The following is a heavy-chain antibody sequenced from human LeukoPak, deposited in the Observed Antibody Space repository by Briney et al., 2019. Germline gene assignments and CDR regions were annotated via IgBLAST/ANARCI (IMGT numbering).Heavy chain of an antibody. J-gene: IGHJ3*02. D-gene: IGHD2-2*01. CDR3: AREVVEGYCSSTTCHGAFDI. V-gene: IGHV4-30-2*01. CDR2: IYHSGST. CDR1: GGSISSDEYY. Sequence: SETLSLTCTVSGGSISSDEYYWTWIRQPPGKGLEWIGFIYHSGSTYYNPSLKSRVTISVDRSRNQFSLKLSSVTAADTAVYYCAREVVEGYCSSTTCHGAFDIWGQGTMVTVSS.